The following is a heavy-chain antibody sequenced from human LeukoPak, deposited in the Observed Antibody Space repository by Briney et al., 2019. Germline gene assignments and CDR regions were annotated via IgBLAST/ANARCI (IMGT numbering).Heavy chain of an antibody. CDR1: GGTFSSYA. D-gene: IGHD1-26*01. CDR3: AREPTPEYSGSYYYNFD. J-gene: IGHJ4*02. Sequence: GASVKVSCKASGGTFSSYAISWVRQAPGQGLEWMGGIIPIFGTANYAQKFQGRVTITADESTSTAYMELSSLRSEDTAVYYCAREPTPEYSGSYYYNFDWGQGTLVTVSP. V-gene: IGHV1-69*13. CDR2: IIPIFGTA.